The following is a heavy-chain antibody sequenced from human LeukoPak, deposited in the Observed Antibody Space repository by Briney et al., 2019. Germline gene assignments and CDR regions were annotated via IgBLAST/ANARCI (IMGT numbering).Heavy chain of an antibody. CDR2: IYYSGST. D-gene: IGHD6-13*01. CDR3: ARDSGSSWLKYYYYYYGMDV. V-gene: IGHV4-31*03. CDR1: GGSISSGDYY. J-gene: IGHJ6*02. Sequence: SETLSLTCTVSGGSISSGDYYWSWIRQHPGKGLEWIGYIYYSGSTYYNPSLKSRVTISVDTSKNQFSLKLSSVTAADTAVYYCARDSGSSWLKYYYYYYGMDVWGQGTTVTVSS.